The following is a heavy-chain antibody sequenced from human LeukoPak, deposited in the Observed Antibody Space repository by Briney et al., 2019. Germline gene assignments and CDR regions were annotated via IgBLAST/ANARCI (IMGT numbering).Heavy chain of an antibody. CDR3: ASDRYYDSSGYYYHFDY. CDR2: IYYSGST. Sequence: SETLSLTCTVSGDSISSYYWSWIRQPPGKGLEWIGYIYYSGSTNYNPSLKSRVTISVDTSKNQFSLKLSSVTAADTAVYYCASDRYYDSSGYYYHFDYWGQGTLVTVSS. V-gene: IGHV4-59*01. D-gene: IGHD3-22*01. J-gene: IGHJ4*02. CDR1: GDSISSYY.